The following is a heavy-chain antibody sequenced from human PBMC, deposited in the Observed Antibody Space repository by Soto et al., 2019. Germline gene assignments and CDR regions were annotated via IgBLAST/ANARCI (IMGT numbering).Heavy chain of an antibody. Sequence: GASVKVSCKASGYTFTGYYMHWVRQAPGQGLEWMGWINPNSGGTNYAQKFQGRVTMTRDTSISTAYMELSRLRSDDTAVYCCARDRFDPWERYYFDYWGQGTLVTVSS. V-gene: IGHV1-2*02. CDR1: GYTFTGYY. CDR2: INPNSGGT. J-gene: IGHJ4*02. CDR3: ARDRFDPWERYYFDY. D-gene: IGHD1-26*01.